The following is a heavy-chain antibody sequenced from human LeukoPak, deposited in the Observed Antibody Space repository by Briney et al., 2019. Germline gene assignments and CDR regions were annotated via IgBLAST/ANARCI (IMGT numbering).Heavy chain of an antibody. V-gene: IGHV4-34*01. Sequence: PSETLSLTCAVYGWSFSGYYWSWLRQPPGKGLDWIGEINHSEITNYNPSLKSRVTISVDTSKNQFSLKVSSVTAADTAVYYCARRIAARPRGYWFDPWGQGTLVTVSS. CDR3: ARRIAARPRGYWFDP. CDR2: INHSEIT. D-gene: IGHD6-6*01. CDR1: GWSFSGYY. J-gene: IGHJ5*02.